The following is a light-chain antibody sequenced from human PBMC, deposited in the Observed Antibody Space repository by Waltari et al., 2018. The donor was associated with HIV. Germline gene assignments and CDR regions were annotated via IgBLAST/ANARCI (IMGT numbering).Light chain of an antibody. Sequence: QSVLTQPPSASGTPGQRVVISCSGGSSNIGNNFVYWYQQLPGSTPKLLIYRNDPRPPGVSDRFSGSKSGTSASLAISGLRSEDEADYYCATWDDSLNSFWVFGGGTKVTVL. V-gene: IGLV1-47*01. CDR3: ATWDDSLNSFWV. CDR2: RND. CDR1: SSNIGNNF. J-gene: IGLJ3*02.